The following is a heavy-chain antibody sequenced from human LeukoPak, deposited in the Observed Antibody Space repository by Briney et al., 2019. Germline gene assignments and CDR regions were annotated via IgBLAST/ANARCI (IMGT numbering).Heavy chain of an antibody. CDR1: GYTFTSYA. D-gene: IGHD2-2*01. CDR2: INAGNGNT. CDR3: AKGASVVVPAANDAFDI. Sequence: GASVKVSCKASGYTFTSYAMHWVRQAPGQRLEWMGWINAGNGNTKYSQKFQGRVTITRDTSASTAYMELSSLRSEDTAVYYCAKGASVVVPAANDAFDIWGQGTMVTVSS. J-gene: IGHJ3*02. V-gene: IGHV1-3*01.